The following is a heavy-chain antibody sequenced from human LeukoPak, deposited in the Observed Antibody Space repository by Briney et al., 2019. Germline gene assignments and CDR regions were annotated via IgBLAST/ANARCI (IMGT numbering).Heavy chain of an antibody. Sequence: SETLSLTCAVYGGSFSGYYWSWIRQPPGKGLEWIGEINHSGSTNYNPSLKSRVTISVDTSKNQFSLKLSSVTAADTALYFCARGLKAAVAGRGCIDYWGKGIVVTVSS. J-gene: IGHJ4*02. D-gene: IGHD2-15*01. CDR2: INHSGST. CDR3: ARGLKAAVAGRGCIDY. CDR1: GGSFSGYY. V-gene: IGHV4-34*01.